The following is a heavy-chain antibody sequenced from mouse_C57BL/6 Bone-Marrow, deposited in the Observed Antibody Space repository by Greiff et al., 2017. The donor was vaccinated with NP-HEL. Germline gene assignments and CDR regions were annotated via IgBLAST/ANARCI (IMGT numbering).Heavy chain of an antibody. CDR2: INPNNGGT. CDR3: ARSGYSNYEDYFDY. J-gene: IGHJ2*01. D-gene: IGHD2-5*01. V-gene: IGHV1-18*01. Sequence: DVQLQESGPELVKPGASVKIPCKASGYTFTDYNMDWVKQSHGKSLEWIGDINPNNGGTIYNQKFKGKATLTVDKSASTAYMELRSLTSEDTAVYYCARSGYSNYEDYFDYWGQGTTLTVSS. CDR1: GYTFTDYN.